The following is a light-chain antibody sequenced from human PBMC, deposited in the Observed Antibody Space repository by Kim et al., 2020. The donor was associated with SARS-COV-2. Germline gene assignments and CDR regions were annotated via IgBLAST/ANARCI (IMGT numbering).Light chain of an antibody. CDR2: QDS. Sequence: SVSPGQTASITCSGDKLGDKYACWYQQKPSQTPVLVIYQDSKRPTGIPGRFSGSNAGNTATLTISGTQAMDEADYYWQAWDSSTEVFGTGTKVTVL. V-gene: IGLV3-1*01. J-gene: IGLJ1*01. CDR1: KLGDKY. CDR3: QAWDSSTEV.